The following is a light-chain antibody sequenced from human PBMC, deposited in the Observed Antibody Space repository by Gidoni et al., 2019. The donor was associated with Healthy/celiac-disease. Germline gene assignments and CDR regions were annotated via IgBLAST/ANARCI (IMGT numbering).Light chain of an antibody. CDR3: QQSYSTPRS. CDR1: QSISSY. CDR2: AAS. V-gene: IGKV1-39*01. Sequence: DIQMTQSPSSLSASVGDRVTITCRASQSISSYLNWYQQKPGKAPKLLIYAASSLRSGVPSRFSGSGSGTDFTLTISSLQPEDFATYYCQQSYSTPRSFGHXTKLEIK. J-gene: IGKJ2*04.